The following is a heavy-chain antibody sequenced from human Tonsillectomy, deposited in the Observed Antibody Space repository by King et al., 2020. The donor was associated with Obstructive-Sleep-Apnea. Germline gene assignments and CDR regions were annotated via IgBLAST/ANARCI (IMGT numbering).Heavy chain of an antibody. V-gene: IGHV1-3*01. J-gene: IGHJ6*02. CDR1: GYSFTSYV. CDR3: ARETCSGGSCYRFYGLDV. D-gene: IGHD2-15*01. CDR2: IDGGSGNT. Sequence: VQLVQSGAEVKQPGASVNVSCKASGYSFTSYVIHWVRQAPGQRLEWLGWIDGGSGNTTSSQRIQGRVTLARDTSANTAYLELTSLGSEDTAVYYCARETCSGGSCYRFYGLDVWGQGTTVTVSS.